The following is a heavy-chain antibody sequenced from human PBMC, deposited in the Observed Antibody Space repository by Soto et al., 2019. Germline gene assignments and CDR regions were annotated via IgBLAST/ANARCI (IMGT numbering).Heavy chain of an antibody. CDR2: ISAYNGNT. CDR1: GYTFTIYF. CDR3: ARQNYYSGMDV. V-gene: IGHV1-18*01. J-gene: IGHJ6*02. Sequence: SVKVSCKASGYTFTIYFITCLRQAPGQGLEWMGWISAYNGNTNYAQMLQGRVTMTTDTSTATAYMEMRSLGSDDTAVYYCARQNYYSGMDVWGQGTTVTVSS.